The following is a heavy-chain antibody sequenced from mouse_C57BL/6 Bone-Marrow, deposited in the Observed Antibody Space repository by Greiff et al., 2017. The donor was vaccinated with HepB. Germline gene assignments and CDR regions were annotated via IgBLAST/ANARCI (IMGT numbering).Heavy chain of an antibody. CDR3: AGLYYYGRAY. V-gene: IGHV1-55*01. CDR2: ISPGSGST. Sequence: QVQLQQPGAELVKPGASVKMSCKASGYTFTSYWITWVKRRPGQGLEWIGDISPGSGSTNYNEKFKSKAKLTVATSSSTAYMQLSSLTSEDSAVYYCAGLYYYGRAYWGQGTTLTVSS. CDR1: GYTFTSYW. J-gene: IGHJ2*01. D-gene: IGHD1-1*01.